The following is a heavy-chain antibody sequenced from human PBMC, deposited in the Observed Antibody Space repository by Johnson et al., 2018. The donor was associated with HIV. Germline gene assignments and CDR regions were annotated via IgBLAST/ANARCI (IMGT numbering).Heavy chain of an antibody. Sequence: VQLVESGGGLVQPGGSLRLSCAASGFTVSSDYMTWVRQAPGKGLEWVSIIYSGGSTYYTRSVKGRFTISRDNAKNTLFLQMNSLRAEDTAMYFCARDMVQLELLGALDSWGQGTMVTVSS. D-gene: IGHD1-7*01. V-gene: IGHV3-66*01. CDR1: GFTVSSDY. CDR2: IYSGGST. J-gene: IGHJ3*02. CDR3: ARDMVQLELLGALDS.